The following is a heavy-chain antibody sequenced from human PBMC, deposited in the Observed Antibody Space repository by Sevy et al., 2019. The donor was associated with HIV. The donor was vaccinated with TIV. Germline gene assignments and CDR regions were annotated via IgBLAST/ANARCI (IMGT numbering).Heavy chain of an antibody. V-gene: IGHV3-30*18. D-gene: IGHD3-10*01. J-gene: IGHJ4*02. CDR1: GFTFRTSG. CDR3: AKDYSAGMTMVRGAYRARGDYFDY. CDR2: ISYDEAHK. Sequence: GGSLRLSCVTSGFTFRTSGMHWVRQSPGKGLEWVAVISYDEAHKNYADSVKGRFSISKDNTKNTLYLQMSSLRTEDKAVYYWAKDYSAGMTMVRGAYRARGDYFDYWGQGTQVTVSS.